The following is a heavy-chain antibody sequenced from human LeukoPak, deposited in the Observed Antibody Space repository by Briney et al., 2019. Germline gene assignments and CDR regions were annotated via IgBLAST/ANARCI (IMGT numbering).Heavy chain of an antibody. D-gene: IGHD3-10*01. J-gene: IGHJ4*02. CDR1: GFTFYSYA. Sequence: PGGSLRLSCVASGFTFYSYALSWVRQAPGKGLEWVSGISGSGGNAFYADFVRGQGRFTISRDNSKNTLYLQMNNLRVEDTAVYYCAKDQEGSGRYPHFYHWGRGTLVTVSS. CDR3: AKDQEGSGRYPHFYH. V-gene: IGHV3-23*01. CDR2: ISGSGGNA.